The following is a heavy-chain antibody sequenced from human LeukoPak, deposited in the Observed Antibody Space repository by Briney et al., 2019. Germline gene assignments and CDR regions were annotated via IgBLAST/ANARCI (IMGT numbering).Heavy chain of an antibody. CDR2: ISYDGSNK. V-gene: IGHV3-30*18. D-gene: IGHD6-13*01. CDR3: AKAGSWYGRAIDY. CDR1: GFTFSSYG. Sequence: GGSLRLSCAASGFTFSSYGMLWVRQAPGKGMEWVAVISYDGSNKYYADSVKGRFTISRDNSKNTLYLQMNSLRAEDTAVYYCAKAGSWYGRAIDYWGQGTLVTVSS. J-gene: IGHJ4*02.